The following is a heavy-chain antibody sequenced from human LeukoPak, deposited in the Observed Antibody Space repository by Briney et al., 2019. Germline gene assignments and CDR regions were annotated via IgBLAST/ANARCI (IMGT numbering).Heavy chain of an antibody. CDR3: AKELGYDIYYGMDV. D-gene: IGHD3-9*01. J-gene: IGHJ6*02. V-gene: IGHV1-2*02. CDR1: GYTLTGYY. Sequence: ASVKVSCKASGYTLTGYYMHWVRQAPGQGLEWMGWINPNSGGTNYAQKFQGRVTMTRDTSISTAYMELSRLRSDDTAVYYCAKELGYDIYYGMDVWGQGTTVTVSS. CDR2: INPNSGGT.